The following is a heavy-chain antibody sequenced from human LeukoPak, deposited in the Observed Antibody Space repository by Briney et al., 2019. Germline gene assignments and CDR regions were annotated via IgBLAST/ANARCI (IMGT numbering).Heavy chain of an antibody. D-gene: IGHD2-8*01. CDR2: ISGSGGTT. CDR1: GFTFTSYA. CDR3: AKGILSVSYLEGVHYYYVLEL. V-gene: IGHV3-23*01. Sequence: GGSLRLSCAASGFTFTSYAMNWVRQAPGKGLEWVSAISGSGGTTHYADSVKGRFTISRDNSKNTVYVQMNSLRAEDTAVYYCAKGILSVSYLEGVHYYYVLELWGHGTTVTVSS. J-gene: IGHJ6*02.